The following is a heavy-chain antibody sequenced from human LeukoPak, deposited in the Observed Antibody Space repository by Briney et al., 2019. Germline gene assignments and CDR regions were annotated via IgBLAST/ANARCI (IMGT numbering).Heavy chain of an antibody. V-gene: IGHV4-34*01. D-gene: IGHD6-13*01. J-gene: IGHJ4*02. Sequence: PSETLSLTCAVYGGSFSGYYWSWIRQPPGKGLEWIGEINHSGSTNYNPSLKSRVTISVDTSKNQFSLKLSSVTAADTAVYYCASQPGIAAAGMGYWGQGTLVTVSS. CDR3: ASQPGIAAAGMGY. CDR1: GGSFSGYY. CDR2: INHSGST.